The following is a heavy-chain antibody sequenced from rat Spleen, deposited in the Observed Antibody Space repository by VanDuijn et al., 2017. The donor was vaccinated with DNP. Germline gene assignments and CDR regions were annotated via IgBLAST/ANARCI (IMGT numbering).Heavy chain of an antibody. CDR1: GFTFSDYA. J-gene: IGHJ2*01. CDR2: ISTGGGTL. CDR3: TRGVYYGSSWAFDY. D-gene: IGHD1-6*01. V-gene: IGHV5-25*01. Sequence: EVQLVESGGGLVQPGRSLKLSCAASGFTFSDYAMAWVRQSPKKGLEWVATISTGGGTLYYRDSVKGRFTISRDDAKSSLYLQMNSLKSEDTATYYCTRGVYYGSSWAFDYWGHGVMVTVSS.